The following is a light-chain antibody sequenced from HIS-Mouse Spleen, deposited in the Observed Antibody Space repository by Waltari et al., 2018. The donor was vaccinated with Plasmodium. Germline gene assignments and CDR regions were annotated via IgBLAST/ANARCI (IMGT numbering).Light chain of an antibody. CDR2: GAS. V-gene: IGKV3-20*01. CDR3: QQYGSSPYT. Sequence: EIVLTQSPGTLSLSPGERATLSCRASQSVSSSYLAWYQQKPGQAPRLLIYGASSRAPGIPDRFSGIGSGTDFTLTISRLEPEDFAVYYCQQYGSSPYTFGQGTKLEIK. J-gene: IGKJ2*01. CDR1: QSVSSSY.